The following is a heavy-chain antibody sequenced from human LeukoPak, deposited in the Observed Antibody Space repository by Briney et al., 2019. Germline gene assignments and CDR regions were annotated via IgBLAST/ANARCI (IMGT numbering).Heavy chain of an antibody. CDR1: GGSISSSSYY. CDR3: ARGAYNYGSGSYVFDY. Sequence: SETLSLTCTVSGGSISSSSYYWSWIRQPAGKGLEWIGRIYTSGSTNYNPSLKSRVTMSVDTSKNQFSLKLSSVTAADTAVYYCARGAYNYGSGSYVFDYWGQGTLVTVSS. V-gene: IGHV4-61*02. J-gene: IGHJ4*02. CDR2: IYTSGST. D-gene: IGHD3-10*01.